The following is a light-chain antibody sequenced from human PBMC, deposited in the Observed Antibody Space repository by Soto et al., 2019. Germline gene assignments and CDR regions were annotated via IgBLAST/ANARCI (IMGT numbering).Light chain of an antibody. V-gene: IGKV1-39*01. CDR2: AAS. CDR1: QFVSSY. Sequence: DIQMTQSPSSLSASVGDRVTITCRARQFVSSYLNWYQQKPGKAPKLLIYAASSLQSGVPSRFSGSGSGTDFTLTISSLQPEDFATYYCQQNYNTPQTFGQGTKVQIK. CDR3: QQNYNTPQT. J-gene: IGKJ1*01.